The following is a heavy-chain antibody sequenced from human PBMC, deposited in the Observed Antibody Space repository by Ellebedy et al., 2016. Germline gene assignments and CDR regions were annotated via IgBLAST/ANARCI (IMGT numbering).Heavy chain of an antibody. V-gene: IGHV3-30*03. Sequence: GGSLRLSCAASGFTFSSYGMHWVRQAPGKGLEWVAVISYDGSNKYYADSVKGRFTISRDNSKNTLYLQMNSLRAEDTAVYYCARALAVAGDFDYWGQGTLVTVSS. CDR2: ISYDGSNK. J-gene: IGHJ4*02. CDR1: GFTFSSYG. CDR3: ARALAVAGDFDY. D-gene: IGHD6-19*01.